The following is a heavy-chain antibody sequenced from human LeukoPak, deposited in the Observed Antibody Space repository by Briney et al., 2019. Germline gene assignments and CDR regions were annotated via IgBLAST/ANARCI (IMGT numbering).Heavy chain of an antibody. CDR1: GFTFSSYS. Sequence: GGSLRLSCAASGFTFSSYSMNWVRQAPGKGLEWVSSISSSSSYIYYADSVKGRFTISRDNAKNSLYLQMNSLRDEDTAVYYCARFSEAAAGTGLDYWGQGTLVTVSS. V-gene: IGHV3-21*01. CDR2: ISSSSSYI. D-gene: IGHD6-13*01. J-gene: IGHJ4*02. CDR3: ARFSEAAAGTGLDY.